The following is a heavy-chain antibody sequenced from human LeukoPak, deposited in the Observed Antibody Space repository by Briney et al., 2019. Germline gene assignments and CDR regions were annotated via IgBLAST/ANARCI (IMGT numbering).Heavy chain of an antibody. J-gene: IGHJ4*02. Sequence: PSETLSLTCTVSGGSISSYYYNWIRQPTGKGLEWIGQIYSSGTNYNPSLKGRVTMSVDTSKNQFSLRLSSVTAADTAVYYCASESGYCSGGTCYRGFDYWGQGTPVTVSS. CDR2: IYSSGT. CDR3: ASESGYCSGGTCYRGFDY. V-gene: IGHV4-4*07. D-gene: IGHD2-15*01. CDR1: GGSISSYY.